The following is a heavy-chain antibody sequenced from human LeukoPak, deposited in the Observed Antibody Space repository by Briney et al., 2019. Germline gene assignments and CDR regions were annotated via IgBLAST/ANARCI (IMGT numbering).Heavy chain of an antibody. CDR3: ARHVSVTMVRGVIIVY. CDR2: IYYSGST. V-gene: IGHV4-39*01. Sequence: PSETLSLTCTVSGGSISSSSYYWGWIRQPPGKGLEWIGSIYYSGSTYYNPSLKSRVTISVDTSKNQFSLKLSSVTAADTAVYYCARHVSVTMVRGVIIVYWGQGTLVTVSS. CDR1: GGSISSSSYY. D-gene: IGHD3-10*01. J-gene: IGHJ4*02.